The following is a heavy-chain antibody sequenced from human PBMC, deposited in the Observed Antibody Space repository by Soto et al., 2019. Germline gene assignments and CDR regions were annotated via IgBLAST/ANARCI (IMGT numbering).Heavy chain of an antibody. J-gene: IGHJ4*02. D-gene: IGHD3-3*01. CDR2: IQSKADGGSA. Sequence: GGSLRLYCVTSGFAFCNVWINWVRQGLGKRLKWVGRIQSKADGGSADYAAPVKDRFTISRYDSINSVYLHINILTFVNTGFYYFSSDVSIWGGGKVYYNAYWGQGSRVTVSS. CDR3: SSDVSIWGGGKVYYNAY. CDR1: GFAFCNVW. V-gene: IGHV3-15*07.